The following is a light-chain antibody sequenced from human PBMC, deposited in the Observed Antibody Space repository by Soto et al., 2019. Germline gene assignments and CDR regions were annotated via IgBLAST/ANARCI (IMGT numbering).Light chain of an antibody. Sequence: VLTQSPGTLSLSPGDSATLSCRASQSVSSSYLAWYQQKPGQAPRLLIYGASSRATGIPHRFSGSGSGTDFTLTISRLEPEDFAVYYCQQYGTSPITVGQGTRLEI. CDR2: GAS. CDR1: QSVSSSY. CDR3: QQYGTSPIT. V-gene: IGKV3-20*01. J-gene: IGKJ5*01.